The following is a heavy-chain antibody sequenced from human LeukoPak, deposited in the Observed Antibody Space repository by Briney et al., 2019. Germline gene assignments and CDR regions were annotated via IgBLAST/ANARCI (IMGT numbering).Heavy chain of an antibody. CDR1: GGTFSSYA. V-gene: IGHV1-2*02. D-gene: IGHD6-6*01. Sequence: ASVKVSCKASGGTFSSYAISWVRQAPGQGLEWMGWINPNSGGTDAQKFQGRVTMTGDTSISTVYMELSSLRSDDTAVYYCAREETSIVTRPWYWGQGTLVTVSS. CDR2: INPNSGGT. J-gene: IGHJ4*02. CDR3: AREETSIVTRPWY.